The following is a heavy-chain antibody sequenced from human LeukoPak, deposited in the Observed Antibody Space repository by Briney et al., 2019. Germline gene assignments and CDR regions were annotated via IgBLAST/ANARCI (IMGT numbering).Heavy chain of an antibody. CDR1: GGSFSDYW. J-gene: IGHJ4*02. CDR3: ARLYGYRDY. V-gene: IGHV4-34*01. CDR2: VNHSGST. Sequence: SETLSLTCAVYGGSFSDYWWTWIRQSPGKGLEWIGEVNHSGSTNYNPSLKSRVTISVDTSKNQFSLKLSSMTAADTAVYYCARLYGYRDYWGQGTLVTVSS. D-gene: IGHD5-18*01.